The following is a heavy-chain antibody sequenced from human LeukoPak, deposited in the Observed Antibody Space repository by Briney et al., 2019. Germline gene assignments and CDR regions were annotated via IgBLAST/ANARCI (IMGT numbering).Heavy chain of an antibody. CDR3: ANRAQLLWFGEGGAFDI. V-gene: IGHV3-23*01. D-gene: IGHD3-10*01. CDR2: ISGSGGST. J-gene: IGHJ3*02. CDR1: GFTFSSYA. Sequence: PGGSLRLSCAASGFTFSSYAVSWVRQAPGKGLEWVSAISGSGGSTYYADSVKGRFTISRDNSKNTLYLQMNSLRAEDAAVYYCANRAQLLWFGEGGAFDIWGQGTMVTVSS.